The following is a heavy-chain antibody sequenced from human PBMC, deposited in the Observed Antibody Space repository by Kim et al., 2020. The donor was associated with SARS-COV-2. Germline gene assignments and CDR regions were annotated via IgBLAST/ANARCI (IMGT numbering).Heavy chain of an antibody. CDR3: ARGGGYCSSTSCPRANYYYYYMDV. D-gene: IGHD2-2*01. CDR2: IWYDGSNK. J-gene: IGHJ6*03. CDR1: GFTFSSYG. Sequence: GGSLRLSCAASGFTFSSYGMHWVRQAPGKGLEWVAVIWYDGSNKYYADSVKGRFTISRDNSKNTLYLQMNSLRAEDTAVYYCARGGGYCSSTSCPRANYYYYYMDVWGEETTLTVS. V-gene: IGHV3-33*01.